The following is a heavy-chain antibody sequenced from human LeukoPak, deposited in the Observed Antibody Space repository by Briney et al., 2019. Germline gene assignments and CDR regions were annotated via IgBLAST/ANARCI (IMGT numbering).Heavy chain of an antibody. Sequence: ASVKVSCKASGYTFTSYYMHWVRQAPGQGLEWMGIINPSGGSTIYAQKFQGRVTMTEDTSTDTAYMELSSLRSEDTAVYYCATVYMWLLLRGYWFDPWGQGTLVTVSS. CDR3: ATVYMWLLLRGYWFDP. D-gene: IGHD3-22*01. J-gene: IGHJ5*02. CDR1: GYTFTSYY. V-gene: IGHV1-46*01. CDR2: INPSGGST.